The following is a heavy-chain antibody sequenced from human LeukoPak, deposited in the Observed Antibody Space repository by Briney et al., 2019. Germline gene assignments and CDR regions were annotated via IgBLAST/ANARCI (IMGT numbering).Heavy chain of an antibody. V-gene: IGHV4-38-2*01. J-gene: IGHJ3*02. CDR3: ASEYYDFAEGAFDI. Sequence: PSETLSLTCAVSGYSISSGYYWGWIRQPPGKGLEWIGSIYRSGSTYYNPSLKSRVTISVDTSKNQFSLKLSSVTAADTAVYYCASEYYDFAEGAFDIWGQGTMVTVSS. CDR2: IYRSGST. CDR1: GYSISSGYY. D-gene: IGHD3-3*01.